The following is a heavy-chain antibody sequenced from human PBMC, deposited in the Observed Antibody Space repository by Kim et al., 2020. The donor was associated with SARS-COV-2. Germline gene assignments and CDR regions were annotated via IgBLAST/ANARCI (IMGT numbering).Heavy chain of an antibody. J-gene: IGHJ6*02. CDR2: IYYSGST. Sequence: SETLSLTCTVSGGSISSGDYYWSWIRQPPGKGLEWIGYIYYSGSTYYNPSLKSRVTISVDTSKNQFSLKLSSVTAADTAVYYCARDIRVVRGSGSYSLYYYGMDVWGQWTTVTVSS. V-gene: IGHV4-30-4*01. CDR1: GGSISSGDYY. D-gene: IGHD3-10*01. CDR3: ARDIRVVRGSGSYSLYYYGMDV.